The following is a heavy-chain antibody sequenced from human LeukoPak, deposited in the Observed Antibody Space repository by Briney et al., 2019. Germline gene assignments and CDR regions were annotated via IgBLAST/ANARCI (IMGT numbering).Heavy chain of an antibody. Sequence: GGSLRLSCAVSGFSVSTNDMSWVRQAPGKGLEWVSVIYSGDRTYYADSVKGRFTISRDNSKNTLYLQMNSLRAEDTAVYYCAREYSDYYGSGSYSDYWGQGTLVTVSS. CDR3: AREYSDYYGSGSYSDY. J-gene: IGHJ4*02. D-gene: IGHD3-10*01. CDR1: GFSVSTND. CDR2: IYSGDRT. V-gene: IGHV3-53*01.